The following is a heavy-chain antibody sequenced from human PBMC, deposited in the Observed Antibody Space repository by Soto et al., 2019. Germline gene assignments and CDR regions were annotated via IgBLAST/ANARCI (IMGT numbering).Heavy chain of an antibody. Sequence: PGGSLRLSCAASGFTFSSYDMHWVRQATGKGLEWVSAIGTAGDTYYPGSVKGRFTNSRENAKNSLYLQMNSLRAGDTAVYYCARVTPPGNAFDIWGQGTMVTVSS. CDR2: IGTAGDT. V-gene: IGHV3-13*01. J-gene: IGHJ3*02. CDR1: GFTFSSYD. CDR3: ARVTPPGNAFDI.